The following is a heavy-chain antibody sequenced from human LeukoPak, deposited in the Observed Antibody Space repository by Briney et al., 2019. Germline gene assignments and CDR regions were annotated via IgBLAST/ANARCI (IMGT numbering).Heavy chain of an antibody. CDR1: GFTFSSYA. D-gene: IGHD3-22*01. CDR2: VSGSGTST. Sequence: PGGSLRLSCAASGFTFSSYAMTWVRQAPGKGLEWVSAVSGSGTSTYYADSVKGRFTISRDNSKNTLYLQMNSLRAEDTAVYCCAQGSYYDRSAYLGWWGQGTLVTVSS. CDR3: AQGSYYDRSAYLGW. V-gene: IGHV3-23*01. J-gene: IGHJ4*02.